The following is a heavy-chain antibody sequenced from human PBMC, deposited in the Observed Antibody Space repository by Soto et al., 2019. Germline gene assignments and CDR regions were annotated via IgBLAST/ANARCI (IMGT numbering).Heavy chain of an antibody. CDR3: ARDMGGVISKSTYYFDY. Sequence: GALRPPRSGFWFHFRELCISRVRPAPRKGVEWVSYISSSGSTIYYADSVKGRFTISRDNAKNSLYLQMNSLRAEDTAVYYCARDMGGVISKSTYYFDYWGQGTLVTVSS. CDR1: WFHFRELC. J-gene: IGHJ4*02. V-gene: IGHV3-11*01. D-gene: IGHD3-16*02. CDR2: ISSSGSTI.